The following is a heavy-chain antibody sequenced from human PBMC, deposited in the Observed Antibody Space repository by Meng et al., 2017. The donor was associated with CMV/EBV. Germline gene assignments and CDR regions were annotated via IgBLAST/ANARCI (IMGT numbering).Heavy chain of an antibody. CDR1: GYTFTGYY. J-gene: IGHJ6*02. CDR2: ISSSSSYI. CDR3: AREKDGYNPYYYGMDV. D-gene: IGHD5-24*01. Sequence: SCKASGYTFTGYYMHWVRQAPGQGLEWVSSISSSSSYIYYADSVKGRFTISRDNAKNSLYLQMNSLRAEDTAVYYCAREKDGYNPYYYGMDVWGQGTTVTVSS. V-gene: IGHV3-21*01.